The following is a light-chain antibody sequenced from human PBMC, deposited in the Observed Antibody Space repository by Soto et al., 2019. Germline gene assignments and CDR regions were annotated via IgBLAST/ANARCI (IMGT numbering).Light chain of an antibody. J-gene: IGLJ2*01. CDR2: SNN. CDR3: AAWDDSLNGVV. V-gene: IGLV1-44*01. Sequence: QSVLTQPPSASGTPGPRVTISCSGSSSNFGSNTVNWYQQLPGTAPKLLIYSNNQRPSGVPDRFSGSKSGTSASLAISGLQSEDEADYYCAAWDDSLNGVVFGGGTKLTVL. CDR1: SSNFGSNT.